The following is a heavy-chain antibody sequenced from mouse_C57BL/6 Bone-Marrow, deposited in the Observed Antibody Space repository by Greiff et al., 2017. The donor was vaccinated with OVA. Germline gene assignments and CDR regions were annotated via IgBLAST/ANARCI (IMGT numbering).Heavy chain of an antibody. CDR3: ARSRGYYYGSSYYAMDY. CDR1: GYTFTSYW. CDR2: IHPNSGST. V-gene: IGHV1-64*01. D-gene: IGHD1-1*01. J-gene: IGHJ4*01. Sequence: VQVVESGAELVKPGASVKLSCKASGYTFTSYWMHWVKQRPGQGLEWIGMIHPNSGSTNYNEKFKSKATLTVDKSSSTAYMQLSSLTSEDSAVYYCARSRGYYYGSSYYAMDYWGQGTSVTVSS.